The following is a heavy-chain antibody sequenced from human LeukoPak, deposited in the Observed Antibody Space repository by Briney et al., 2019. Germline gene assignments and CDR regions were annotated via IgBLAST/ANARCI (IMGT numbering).Heavy chain of an antibody. CDR3: ARGWYYFDY. CDR1: GDSVSSNSVA. D-gene: IGHD6-19*01. V-gene: IGHV6-1*01. J-gene: IGHJ4*02. Sequence: SQTLSLACAISGDSVSSNSVAWNWIRQPPSRGLELLGRTYYRSKWYNDYAVSVKSRITINPDTSKNQFSLQLSSVTPEDTAVYFCARGWYYFDYWGQGTLVTVSS. CDR2: TYYRSKWYN.